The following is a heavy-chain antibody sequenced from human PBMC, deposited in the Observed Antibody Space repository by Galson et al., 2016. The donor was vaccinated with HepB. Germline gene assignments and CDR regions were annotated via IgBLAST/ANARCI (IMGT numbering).Heavy chain of an antibody. J-gene: IGHJ3*01. CDR3: ARVGIRDAFDG. Sequence: SLRLSCAASGFTFTNYWMCWVRQAPGKGLEWVAHINQDGRQTNFVDSLKGRFTISRDNAKNSLYLQMNSLRAGDTAVYYCARVGIRDAFDGWGRGTMVTVPS. CDR2: INQDGRQT. D-gene: IGHD7-27*01. V-gene: IGHV3-7*01. CDR1: GFTFTNYW.